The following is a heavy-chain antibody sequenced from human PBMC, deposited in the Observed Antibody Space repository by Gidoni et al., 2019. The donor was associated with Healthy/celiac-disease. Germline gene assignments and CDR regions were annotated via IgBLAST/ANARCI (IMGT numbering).Heavy chain of an antibody. Sequence: QLQLQESGPGLVKRSETLSLNCTVSGGSISRSSYYWGWIRQPPGKGLEWIGSIYYSGSTSYNPSLKRRVTLSVDTSKNQFSLKLRSVTAADTAVYYCARHLGTWYFDYWGQGTLVTVSS. CDR3: ARHLGTWYFDY. CDR1: GGSISRSSYY. CDR2: IYYSGST. V-gene: IGHV4-39*01. J-gene: IGHJ4*02. D-gene: IGHD1-7*01.